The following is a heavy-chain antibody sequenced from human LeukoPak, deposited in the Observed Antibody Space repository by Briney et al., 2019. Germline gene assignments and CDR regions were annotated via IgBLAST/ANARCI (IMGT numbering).Heavy chain of an antibody. V-gene: IGHV1-69*01. CDR3: ARGRGYCSGGSCYSRWFDP. D-gene: IGHD2-15*01. Sequence: SVTVSCKASGGTFISYAISWVRQAPGQGRDWMGGVIPIFGTANYAQKFQGRVTITADESTSTAYMELSSLRSEDTAVYYCARGRGYCSGGSCYSRWFDPWGQGTLVTVSS. CDR2: VIPIFGTA. J-gene: IGHJ5*02. CDR1: GGTFISYA.